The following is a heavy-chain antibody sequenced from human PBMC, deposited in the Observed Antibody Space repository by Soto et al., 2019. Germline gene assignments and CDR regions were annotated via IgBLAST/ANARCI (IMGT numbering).Heavy chain of an antibody. Sequence: PGGSLRLSCEASGFTFSSHGMHWVRQAPGKGLEWVAVISYDGSDKYYADSVKGRFTISRDNSKNTLYLQMNSLRAEDTAVYYCARDLSGSTLFDYWGQGT. V-gene: IGHV3-30*03. J-gene: IGHJ4*02. CDR3: ARDLSGSTLFDY. CDR2: ISYDGSDK. D-gene: IGHD6-13*01. CDR1: GFTFSSHG.